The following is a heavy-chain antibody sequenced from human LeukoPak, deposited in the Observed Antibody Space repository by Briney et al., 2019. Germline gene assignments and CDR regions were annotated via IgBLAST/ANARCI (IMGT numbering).Heavy chain of an antibody. Sequence: ETLSLTCSVSGGSMNNYYWNWIRQSADKGLEWIGRIYGIGSTDHNPSLKSRVTLSLDTSQNHLSLILTSVTAADTAVYFCARDKAVDSDSSGYYYNRGLDQWGQGILVSASS. CDR1: GGSMNNYY. CDR2: IYGIGST. D-gene: IGHD3-22*01. V-gene: IGHV4-4*07. CDR3: ARDKAVDSDSSGYYYNRGLDQ. J-gene: IGHJ4*02.